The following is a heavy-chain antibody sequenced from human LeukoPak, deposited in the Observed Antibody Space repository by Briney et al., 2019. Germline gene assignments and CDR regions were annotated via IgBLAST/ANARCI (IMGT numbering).Heavy chain of an antibody. Sequence: SETLSLTCTVSGASISNYYWSWVRQPPGKGLKWIGYMHYSGNTNYNPSLKSRVTTSVDMSSNLFSLKLTSVTAADTAVYYCARAVNDFWSGFSYYFDYWGQGALVTVSS. CDR3: ARAVNDFWSGFSYYFDY. CDR2: MHYSGNT. CDR1: GASISNYY. D-gene: IGHD3-3*01. V-gene: IGHV4-59*01. J-gene: IGHJ4*02.